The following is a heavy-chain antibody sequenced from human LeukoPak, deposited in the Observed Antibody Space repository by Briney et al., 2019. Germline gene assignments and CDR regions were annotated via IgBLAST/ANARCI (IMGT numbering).Heavy chain of an antibody. V-gene: IGHV4-34*01. D-gene: IGHD3-10*01. CDR2: INHSGST. J-gene: IGHJ4*02. Sequence: SEPLSLTCAVYGGSFSGYFWSWIRQPPGKGLEWIGEINHSGSTSYNPSLKSRVTISLDTSKNQFSLKLSSVTATDTAIYFCARGPADYYGSGSYSNWGQGTLVTVSS. CDR3: ARGPADYYGSGSYSN. CDR1: GGSFSGYF.